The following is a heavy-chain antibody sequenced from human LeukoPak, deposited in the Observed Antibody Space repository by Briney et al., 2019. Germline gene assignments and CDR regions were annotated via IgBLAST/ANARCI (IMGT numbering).Heavy chain of an antibody. J-gene: IGHJ3*02. D-gene: IGHD3-16*01. CDR1: GGSISSGGYY. CDR2: IYYSGST. V-gene: IGHV4-31*03. Sequence: PSETLSLTCTVSGGSISSGGYYWSWIRQHPGKGLEWIGYIYYSGSTYYNPSLKSRVTISVDTSKNQFSLKLSSVTAADTAVYYCARVAGLGESLDAFDIWGQGTMVTVSS. CDR3: ARVAGLGESLDAFDI.